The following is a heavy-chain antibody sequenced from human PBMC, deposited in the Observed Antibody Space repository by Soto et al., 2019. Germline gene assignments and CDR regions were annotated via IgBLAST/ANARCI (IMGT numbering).Heavy chain of an antibody. CDR3: VMVDNSVTPPPKDV. Sequence: QVQLVQSGDEVKKPGASVKVSCKASGYIFVNYGIAWVRQAPGQGLEWMGWISPYTGNTHSASKVQGRLTMTTDTPGTTAYRDRGTLTSNHTAVYYCVMVDNSVTPPPKDVWAKGTTVPFSS. CDR1: GYIFVNYG. J-gene: IGHJ6*03. D-gene: IGHD5-12*01. CDR2: ISPYTGNT. V-gene: IGHV1-18*01.